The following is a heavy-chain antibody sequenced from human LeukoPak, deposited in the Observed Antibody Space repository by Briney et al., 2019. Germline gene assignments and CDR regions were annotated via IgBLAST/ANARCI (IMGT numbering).Heavy chain of an antibody. CDR1: GGFISSGGYY. Sequence: SEPLSLTCTVSGGFISSGGYYWSWIRQLPGKGLEWIGYIYYSGSTYYNPSLKSRVTISVDTSKNQFSLRLRSVTAADTAVYYCARTSIVVVVAAPYYFDYWGQGTLVTVSS. V-gene: IGHV4-31*03. J-gene: IGHJ4*02. D-gene: IGHD2-15*01. CDR3: ARTSIVVVVAAPYYFDY. CDR2: IYYSGST.